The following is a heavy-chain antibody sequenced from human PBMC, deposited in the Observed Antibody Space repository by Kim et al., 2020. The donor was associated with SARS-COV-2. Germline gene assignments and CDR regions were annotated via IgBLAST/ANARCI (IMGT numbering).Heavy chain of an antibody. D-gene: IGHD6-13*01. J-gene: IGHJ4*02. CDR1: GGSISSSSYY. CDR3: ARREQQLAVETTDY. CDR2: IYYSGST. V-gene: IGHV4-39*01. Sequence: SETLSLTCTVSGGSISSSSYYWGWIRQPPGKGLEWIGSIYYSGSTYYNPSLKSRVTISVDTSKNQFSLKLSSVTAADTAVYYCARREQQLAVETTDYWGQGTLVTVSS.